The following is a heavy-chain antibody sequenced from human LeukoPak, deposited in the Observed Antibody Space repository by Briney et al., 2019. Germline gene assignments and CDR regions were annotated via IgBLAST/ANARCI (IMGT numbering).Heavy chain of an antibody. J-gene: IGHJ5*02. D-gene: IGHD1-26*01. V-gene: IGHV4-4*07. CDR3: ARDPRGAPNNWFAP. Sequence: SEPLSLTCTVSGDSISSYYWSWIRQPAGRGLEWIGRIYTSGSTNYNPSFKGRVTMSVDKSKNPSSLKLSSVTAADTAVYYCARDPRGAPNNWFAPGSQATLVTV. CDR2: IYTSGST. CDR1: GDSISSYY.